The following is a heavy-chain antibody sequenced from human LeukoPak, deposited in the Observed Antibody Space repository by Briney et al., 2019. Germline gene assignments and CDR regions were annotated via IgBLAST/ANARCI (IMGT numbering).Heavy chain of an antibody. CDR2: IFYTGNT. CDR3: ARQSSAYYYGWFDP. CDR1: GGSILDSTYY. D-gene: IGHD3-22*01. J-gene: IGHJ5*02. Sequence: PSETLSLTCTVSGGSILDSTYYWAWIRQPPGKGLAWIATIFYTGNTHYNPALKSRVTMSVDTVKNQFSLNLNSVTAADTAVYYCARQSSAYYYGWFDPWGQGTLVTVSS. V-gene: IGHV4-39*01.